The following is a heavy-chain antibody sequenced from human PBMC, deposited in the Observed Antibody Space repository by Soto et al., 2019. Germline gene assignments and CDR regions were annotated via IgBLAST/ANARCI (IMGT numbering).Heavy chain of an antibody. CDR1: GCSFSRSY. CDR2: IYYSGST. J-gene: IGHJ5*02. CDR3: ARGSFWSGYSVHNWFDP. Sequence: SATVSLTSPASGCSFSRSYWSLVRQPPGMGLESIGYIYYSGSTNYNPSLKSRVTISVDTSKNQFSLKLSSVTAADTAVYYCARGSFWSGYSVHNWFDPWGQGTLVTVSS. D-gene: IGHD3-3*01. V-gene: IGHV4-59*01.